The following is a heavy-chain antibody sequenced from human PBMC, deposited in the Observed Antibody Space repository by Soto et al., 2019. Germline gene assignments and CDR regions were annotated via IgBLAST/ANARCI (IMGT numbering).Heavy chain of an antibody. CDR1: GYTFSDFD. V-gene: IGHV1-8*01. CDR3: ARGNPFNYAGFDV. J-gene: IGHJ6*02. CDR2: MNAKSGDT. Sequence: ASVKVSCKASGYTFSDFDINWLRQAAGQGPEWMGWMNAKSGDTFSAQRLQGKFNMTSATYLSTGYMEVGSLTSDDAAIYDCARGNPFNYAGFDVWGQGTTVTVSS. D-gene: IGHD3-16*01.